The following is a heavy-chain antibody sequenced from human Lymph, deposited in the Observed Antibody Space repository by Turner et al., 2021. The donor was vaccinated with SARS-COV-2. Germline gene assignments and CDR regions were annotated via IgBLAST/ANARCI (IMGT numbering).Heavy chain of an antibody. V-gene: IGHV1-69*10. CDR2: IIPILGIA. D-gene: IGHD3-16*01. CDR3: GRKGAPGKGGGVFYYYYGMDV. CDR1: GGTFSSYA. Sequence: QVQLVQSGAEVKKPGSSVKVSCKASGGTFSSYAISWVRQAPGQGLEWMGGIIPILGIANYAQRFQGRVTITADKSTSTGYLEVGSLESEDRGVVYRGRKGAPGKGGGVFYYYYGMDVWGQGTTVTVSS. J-gene: IGHJ6*02.